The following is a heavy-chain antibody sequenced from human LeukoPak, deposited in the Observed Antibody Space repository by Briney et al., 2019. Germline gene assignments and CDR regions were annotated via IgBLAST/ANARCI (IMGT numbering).Heavy chain of an antibody. J-gene: IGHJ6*03. CDR1: GYSISSGYY. V-gene: IGHV4-38-2*01. Sequence: PSETLSLTCAVSGYSISSGYYWGWIRQPPGKGLEWIGSIYHSGSTYYNPSLKSRVTISVDTSKNQFSLKLSSVTAADTAVYYCARRAASSTYYYYYMDVWGKGTTVTVSS. CDR3: ARRAASSTYYYYYMDV. D-gene: IGHD1-1*01. CDR2: IYHSGST.